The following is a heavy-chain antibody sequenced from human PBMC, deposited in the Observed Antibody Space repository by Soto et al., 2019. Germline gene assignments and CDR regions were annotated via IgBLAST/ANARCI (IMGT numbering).Heavy chain of an antibody. CDR1: GGTFSSYA. CDR2: IIPIFGTA. V-gene: IGHV1-69*13. CDR3: AREMGEYYGSGSYYLPSYWFDP. D-gene: IGHD3-10*01. Sequence: ASVKVSCKASGGTFSSYAISWVRQAPGQGLEWMGGIIPIFGTANYAQKFQGRVTITADESTSTAYMELSSLRSEDTAVYYCAREMGEYYGSGSYYLPSYWFDPWGQGTLVTVSS. J-gene: IGHJ5*02.